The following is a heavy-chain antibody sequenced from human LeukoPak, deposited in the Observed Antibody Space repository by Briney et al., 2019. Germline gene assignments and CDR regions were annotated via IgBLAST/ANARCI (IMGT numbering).Heavy chain of an antibody. V-gene: IGHV3-23*01. D-gene: IGHD5/OR15-5a*01. CDR1: GFTFSRYA. CDR3: AKLSLAGVWDY. CDR2: ISGSGGST. J-gene: IGHJ4*02. Sequence: PGGSLRLSCAASGFTFSRYAMSWVRQPPGKGLEWVSAISGSGGSTYYADSVKGRFTTSRDNSKNSLYVQMISLGADATAVYYCAKLSLAGVWDYWGQGTLVTVSS.